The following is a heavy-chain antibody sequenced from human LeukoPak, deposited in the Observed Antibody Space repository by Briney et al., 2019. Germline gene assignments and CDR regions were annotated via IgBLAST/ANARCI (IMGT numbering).Heavy chain of an antibody. J-gene: IGHJ4*02. D-gene: IGHD3-22*01. V-gene: IGHV4-39*01. CDR1: GGSISSSSYY. CDR2: IYYSGST. Sequence: SETLSLTCTVSGGSISSSSYYWGWIRQPPGKGLEWIGSIYYSGSTYYNPSLKSRVTISVDTSKNQFSLKLSSVTAADTAVYCCARRYYGSSGYIAFEYWGQGTLVTVSS. CDR3: ARRYYGSSGYIAFEY.